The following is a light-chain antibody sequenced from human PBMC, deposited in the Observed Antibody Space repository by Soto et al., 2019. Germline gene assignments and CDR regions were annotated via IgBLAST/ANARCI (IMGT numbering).Light chain of an antibody. V-gene: IGKV4-1*01. CDR1: QSLLHSSDNRNY. J-gene: IGKJ1*01. CDR2: WAS. CDR3: QQYYSTPWT. Sequence: EIVMAQFPETLAVSGGERATIKCRSSQSLLHSSDNRNYLTWYQQKPGQPPKLLIYWASTRQSGVPDRFSGSGSGTDFTLTINSLQAEYVAVYYCQQYYSTPWTFGQGTKVDI.